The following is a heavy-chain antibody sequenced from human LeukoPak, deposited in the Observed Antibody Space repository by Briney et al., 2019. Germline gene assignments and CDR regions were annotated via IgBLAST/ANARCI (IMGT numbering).Heavy chain of an antibody. J-gene: IGHJ3*02. Sequence: PSGTLSLTCTVSGDSVSSGNYYLSWIRQPPGTGLDWITYMSPSGTTKYNPSLKSRVTTSVDTSRTQFSLRLSSVTAADTAVYYCARPNRLGRLDAFNIWGQGTMVTVSS. CDR3: ARPNRLGRLDAFNI. CDR1: GDSVSSGNYY. D-gene: IGHD1-26*01. CDR2: MSPSGTT. V-gene: IGHV4-61*01.